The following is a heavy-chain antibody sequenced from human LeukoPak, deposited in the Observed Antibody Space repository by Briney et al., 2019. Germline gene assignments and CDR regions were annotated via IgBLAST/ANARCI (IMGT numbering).Heavy chain of an antibody. CDR2: IKQDGSEK. D-gene: IGHD3-3*01. CDR1: GFTFSNYW. V-gene: IGHV3-7*01. Sequence: GGSLTLSCAASGFTFSNYWMSWVRQAPGKGLEWVANIKQDGSEKYYVDSVKGRFTISRDNAKNSLYLQMNSLRAEDTAVYYCARDRIHYDFWSGYIVGDAFDIWGQGTMVTVSS. J-gene: IGHJ3*02. CDR3: ARDRIHYDFWSGYIVGDAFDI.